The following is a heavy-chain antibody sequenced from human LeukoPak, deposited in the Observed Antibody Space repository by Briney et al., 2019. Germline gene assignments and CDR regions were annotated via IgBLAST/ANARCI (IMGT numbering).Heavy chain of an antibody. CDR3: TRSPSLGGSYWGFDY. J-gene: IGHJ4*02. V-gene: IGHV3-74*01. Sequence: PGGSLRLSCAASGFXFSTYWMHWVRQAPGKGLVWVSRLSPDGSSSIYADSVKGRFTVSRDNAKNTLYLQMNSLRADDTAVYYCTRSPSLGGSYWGFDYWGQGALVTVSS. CDR2: LSPDGSSS. D-gene: IGHD1-26*01. CDR1: GFXFSTYW.